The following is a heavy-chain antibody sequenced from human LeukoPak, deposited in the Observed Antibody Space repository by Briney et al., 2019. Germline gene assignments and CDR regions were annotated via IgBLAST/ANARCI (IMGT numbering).Heavy chain of an antibody. CDR2: IIPIFGTA. CDR3: ARVVAAAGYYFDY. Sequence: ASVKVSCKASGGTFSSYAISWVRQAPGQGLEWMGGIIPIFGTANYAQKFQGRVTITADESTSTAYMELSSLRSEDTAVYYCARVVAAAGYYFDYWGQGTLATVSS. V-gene: IGHV1-69*01. D-gene: IGHD6-13*01. CDR1: GGTFSSYA. J-gene: IGHJ4*02.